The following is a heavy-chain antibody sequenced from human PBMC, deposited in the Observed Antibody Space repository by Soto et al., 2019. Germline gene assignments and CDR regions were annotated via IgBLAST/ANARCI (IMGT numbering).Heavy chain of an antibody. J-gene: IGHJ5*02. D-gene: IGHD2-15*01. CDR3: ARHGPQRRTGVVVSVTYNWFDP. CDR1: GVSITTSNYY. CDR2: IYFSGST. Sequence: QLQLQESGPGLVKPSETLSLTCTVSGVSITTSNYYWGWIRQPPGKGLEWIGSIYFSGSTYHNPSLRSRVTLSVDLSKSQLSLKLSSVTDADTAVYYCARHGPQRRTGVVVSVTYNWFDPWGQGTLVTVSS. V-gene: IGHV4-39*01.